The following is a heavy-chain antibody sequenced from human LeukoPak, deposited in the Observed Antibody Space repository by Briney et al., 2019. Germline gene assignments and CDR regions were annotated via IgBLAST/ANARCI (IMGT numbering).Heavy chain of an antibody. CDR2: ISSSSSYI. D-gene: IGHD2-15*01. V-gene: IGHV3-21*01. J-gene: IGHJ4*02. Sequence: GGSLRLSCAASGFTFSSYSMNWVRQSPGKGLEWVSSISSSSSYIYYADSVKGRFTISRDNAKNSLYLQINSLRADDTAVYYCVRDSPGYGSSSGWGQGTLVTVSS. CDR3: VRDSPGYGSSSG. CDR1: GFTFSSYS.